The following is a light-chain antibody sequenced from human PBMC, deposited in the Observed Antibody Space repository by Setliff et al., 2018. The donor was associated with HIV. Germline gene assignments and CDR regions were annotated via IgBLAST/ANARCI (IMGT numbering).Light chain of an antibody. CDR2: EAN. CDR3: SSYAISNTLP. Sequence: LTQPASVSGSPGQSITISCTGTSSDVGGYNYVSWYQQHPGKAPKLIISEANNRPSGVSNRFSGSKSGNTASLTISGLQAEDEADYYCSSYAISNTLPFGTGTKVTVL. J-gene: IGLJ1*01. V-gene: IGLV2-14*01. CDR1: SSDVGGYNY.